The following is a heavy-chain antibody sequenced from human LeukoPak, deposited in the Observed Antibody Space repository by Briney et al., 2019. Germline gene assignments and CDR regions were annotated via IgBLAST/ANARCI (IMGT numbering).Heavy chain of an antibody. D-gene: IGHD3-10*01. CDR3: ARQPKSCAPGIFITGKACWFDP. V-gene: IGHV4-39*01. Sequence: PSETLSLTCSVSDGSISSGYYYWAWIRQPPGKGPEWIGSTYYSGTTYPNPSLKSRVTISVDTSKNQFSLKLSSVTAADTAVYYCARQPKSCAPGIFITGKACWFDPWGQGTLVTVSP. J-gene: IGHJ5*02. CDR1: DGSISSGYYY. CDR2: TYYSGTT.